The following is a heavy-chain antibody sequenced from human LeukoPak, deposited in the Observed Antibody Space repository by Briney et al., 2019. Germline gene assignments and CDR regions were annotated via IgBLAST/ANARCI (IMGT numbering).Heavy chain of an antibody. J-gene: IGHJ3*02. V-gene: IGHV1-2*02. CDR3: ARVNMITFGGVIVTEGAFDI. D-gene: IGHD3-16*02. CDR1: GYTFTCYY. Sequence: ASVKVSCKASGYTFTCYYMHWVRQAPGQGLEWMGWINPNSGGTNYAQKFQGRVTMTRDTSISTAYMELSRLRSDDTAVYYCARVNMITFGGVIVTEGAFDIWGQGTMVTVSS. CDR2: INPNSGGT.